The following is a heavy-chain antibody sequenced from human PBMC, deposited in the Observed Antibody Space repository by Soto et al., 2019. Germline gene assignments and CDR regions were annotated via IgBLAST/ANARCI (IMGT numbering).Heavy chain of an antibody. CDR2: IKEDGSEI. V-gene: IGHV3-7*04. CDR1: GFTFSNYW. D-gene: IGHD2-2*01. Sequence: EVQLVESGGGLVQPGGSLRLSCAASGFTFSNYWMSWVRQAPGKGLEWVANIKEDGSEIYFVDSVKGRFTISRDNAKNSLYLQINSLRAEDTAVYYCARGTPYCTSTSCSPSYSYGMDVWGQGTTVTVSS. J-gene: IGHJ6*02. CDR3: ARGTPYCTSTSCSPSYSYGMDV.